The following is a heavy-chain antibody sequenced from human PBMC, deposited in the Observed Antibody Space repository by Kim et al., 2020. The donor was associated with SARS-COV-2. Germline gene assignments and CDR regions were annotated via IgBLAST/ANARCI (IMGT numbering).Heavy chain of an antibody. J-gene: IGHJ4*02. Sequence: GGSLRLSCAASGFTFSSYAMHWVHQAPGKGLEWVAVISYDGSNKYYADSVKGRFTISRDNSKNTLYLQMNSLRAEDTAVYYCARAGGGSYYAYFDYWGQG. CDR3: ARAGGGSYYAYFDY. CDR2: ISYDGSNK. D-gene: IGHD1-26*01. CDR1: GFTFSSYA. V-gene: IGHV3-30-3*01.